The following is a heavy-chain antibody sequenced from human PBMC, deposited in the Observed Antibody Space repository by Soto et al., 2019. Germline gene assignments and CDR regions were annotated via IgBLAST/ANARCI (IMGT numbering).Heavy chain of an antibody. Sequence: QMQLVQSGPEVKKPGTSVKVSCKASGFTFTSSAVQWVRQARGQRLEWIGWIVVGSGNTNYAQKFQERVTITRDMSTSTAYMELSSLRSEDTAVYYCAAPTATYSGSPSDYWGQGTLVTVSS. D-gene: IGHD1-26*01. J-gene: IGHJ4*02. CDR2: IVVGSGNT. CDR1: GFTFTSSA. V-gene: IGHV1-58*01. CDR3: AAPTATYSGSPSDY.